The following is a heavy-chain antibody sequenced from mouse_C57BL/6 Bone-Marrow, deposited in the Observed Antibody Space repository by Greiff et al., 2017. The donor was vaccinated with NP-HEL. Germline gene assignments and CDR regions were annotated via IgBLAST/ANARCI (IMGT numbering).Heavy chain of an antibody. V-gene: IGHV1-64*01. CDR3: AENYYGSSYRYFDV. J-gene: IGHJ1*03. D-gene: IGHD1-1*01. Sequence: PGQGLEWIGMIHPNSGSTNYNEKFKSKATLTVDKSSSTAYMQLSSPTSEDSAVYYCAENYYGSSYRYFDVWGTGTTVTVSS. CDR2: IHPNSGST.